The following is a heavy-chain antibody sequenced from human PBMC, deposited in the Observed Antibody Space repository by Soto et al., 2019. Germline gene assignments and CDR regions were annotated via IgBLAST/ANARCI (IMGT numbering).Heavy chain of an antibody. D-gene: IGHD2-2*01. CDR3: ARNHEDIVLVPAAMHDNWFDP. CDR1: GYTFTSYG. V-gene: IGHV1-18*01. CDR2: ISGYNGKT. Sequence: ASVKVSCKASGYTFTSYGISWVRQAPGQGLEWMGWISGYNGKTNYAQKVQDRVTMTTDTSTSTVYMELSSLRSEDTAVYYCARNHEDIVLVPAAMHDNWFDPWGQGTLVTVSS. J-gene: IGHJ5*02.